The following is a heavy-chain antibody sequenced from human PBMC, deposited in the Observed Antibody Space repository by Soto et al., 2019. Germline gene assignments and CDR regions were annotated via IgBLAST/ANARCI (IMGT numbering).Heavy chain of an antibody. Sequence: EVQLVESGGGLVQPGGSLRLSCAASGFTFSTYWMHWVRQVPGKGLVWVSRVNPDGTTTNYAASVKGRFTISRDNAKNTFHLQMNRLRVADTSVYFCARDLAGVDDSWGQGTLVTVSS. CDR2: VNPDGTTT. V-gene: IGHV3-74*01. J-gene: IGHJ4*02. CDR1: GFTFSTYW. CDR3: ARDLAGVDDS. D-gene: IGHD7-27*01.